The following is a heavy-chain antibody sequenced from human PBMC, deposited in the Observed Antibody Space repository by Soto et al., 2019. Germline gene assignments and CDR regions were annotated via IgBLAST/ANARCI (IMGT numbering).Heavy chain of an antibody. CDR2: IYYSGST. D-gene: IGHD5-12*01. CDR1: GGSISSSSYY. J-gene: IGHJ6*02. Sequence: SETLSLTCTVSGGSISSSSYYWGWIRQPPGKGLEWIGSIYYSGSTYYNPSLKSRVTISVDTSKNQFSLKLSSVTAADTAVYYCARHLTTINRSYYGMDVWGQGTTVTVSS. CDR3: ARHLTTINRSYYGMDV. V-gene: IGHV4-39*01.